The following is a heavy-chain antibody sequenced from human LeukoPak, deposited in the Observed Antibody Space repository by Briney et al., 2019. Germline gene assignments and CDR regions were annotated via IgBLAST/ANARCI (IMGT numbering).Heavy chain of an antibody. V-gene: IGHV3-74*01. CDR3: ARGRPHGNDY. D-gene: IGHD4-23*01. Sequence: GGSLRLSCAASGFTFSSYWMNWVRQAPGKGLVWVSRVASDGSSTTYADSVKGRFSISRDNAKNTLYLQMNSLRVEDTAVYYCARGRPHGNDYWGQGTLVTVSS. CDR1: GFTFSSYW. CDR2: VASDGSST. J-gene: IGHJ4*02.